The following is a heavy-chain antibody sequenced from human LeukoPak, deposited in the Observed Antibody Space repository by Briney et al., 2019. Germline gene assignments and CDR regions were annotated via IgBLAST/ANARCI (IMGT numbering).Heavy chain of an antibody. D-gene: IGHD3-22*01. CDR2: IIPIFGTA. J-gene: IGHJ6*03. CDR1: GGTFSSYA. V-gene: IGHV1-69*13. CDR3: ALGLYYYDSSGSYHYYYMDV. Sequence: SVKVSCKASGGTFSSYAFSWVRQAPGQGLEWMGGIIPIFGTANYAQKFQGRVTITADESTTTAYMELSSLRSEDTAVYYCALGLYYYDSSGSYHYYYMDVWGKGTTVTISS.